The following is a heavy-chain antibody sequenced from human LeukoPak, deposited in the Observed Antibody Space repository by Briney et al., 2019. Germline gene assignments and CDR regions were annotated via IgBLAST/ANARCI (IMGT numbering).Heavy chain of an antibody. CDR1: GFTFSSYE. CDR3: ARESPYVVVPAAMRGYYYGMDV. J-gene: IGHJ6*02. V-gene: IGHV3-48*03. CDR2: VSGSGSTI. Sequence: GGSLRLSCAASGFTFSSYEMNWVRQAPGKGLEWVSYVSGSGSTIYYADSLKGRFTISRDNAKNSLYLQMNSLRAEDTAVHYCARESPYVVVPAAMRGYYYGMDVWGQGTTVTVSS. D-gene: IGHD2-2*01.